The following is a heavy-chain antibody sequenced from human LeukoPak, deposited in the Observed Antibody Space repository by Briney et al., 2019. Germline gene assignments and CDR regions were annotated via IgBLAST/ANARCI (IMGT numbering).Heavy chain of an antibody. CDR2: IYYSGST. CDR3: ARVRDLAHFDH. J-gene: IGHJ4*02. CDR1: GGSISSGGYY. Sequence: SETLSLTCTVSGGSISSGGYYWSWIRQHPGKGLEWIGYIYYSGSTYYNPSLKSRVTISVDTSKNQFSLKLSSVTAADTAVYYCARVRDLAHFDHWGQGTLVTVSS. V-gene: IGHV4-31*03.